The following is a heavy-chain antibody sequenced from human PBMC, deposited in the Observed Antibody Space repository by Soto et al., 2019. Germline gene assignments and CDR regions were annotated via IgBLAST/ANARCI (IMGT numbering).Heavy chain of an antibody. D-gene: IGHD2-15*01. CDR1: GYTFTSYA. V-gene: IGHV1-3*05. CDR3: ARGVAPYDFDY. J-gene: IGHJ4*02. CDR2: INAGNGNT. Sequence: QVQLVQSGAEEKKPGASVKVSCKASGYTFTSYAMHWVRQAPGQRLEWMGWINAGNGNTKYSQKFQGRVTITRDTAESTAYMELSSLRSEDTAVYSCARGVAPYDFDYCGQGTLVTVSS.